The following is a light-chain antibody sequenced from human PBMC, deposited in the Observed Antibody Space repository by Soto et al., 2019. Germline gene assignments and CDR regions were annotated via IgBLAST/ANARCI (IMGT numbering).Light chain of an antibody. CDR1: NSNIGSYT. J-gene: IGLJ2*01. CDR3: AAWDDSLHGPV. Sequence: QSVLPQPPSASGTPGQRVTISCSGTNSNIGSYTVNWYQQLPGTAPKLLIYGNNQRPSGVPDRLSGSKSGTSASLAISGIQSEDEADYYCAAWDDSLHGPVFGGGTQLTVL. CDR2: GNN. V-gene: IGLV1-44*01.